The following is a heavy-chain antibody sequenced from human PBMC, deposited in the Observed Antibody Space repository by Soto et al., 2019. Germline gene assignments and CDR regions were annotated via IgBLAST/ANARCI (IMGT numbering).Heavy chain of an antibody. CDR1: GYTFTSYY. V-gene: IGHV1-46*01. D-gene: IGHD1-26*01. CDR2: INPSGGST. CDR3: ARESHKWELPGY. J-gene: IGHJ4*02. Sequence: ASVKVSCKASGYTFTSYYMHWVRQAPGQGLEWMGIINPSGGSTSYAQKFQGRVTVTRDTSTSTVYMELSSLRSEDTAVYYCARESHKWELPGYWGQGTLVTVSS.